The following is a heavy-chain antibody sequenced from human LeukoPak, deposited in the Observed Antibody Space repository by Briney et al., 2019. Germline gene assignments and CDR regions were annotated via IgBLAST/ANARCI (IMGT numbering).Heavy chain of an antibody. CDR2: INAGNGNT. V-gene: IGHV1-3*01. Sequence: ASVKVSCKASGYTFTSYAMHWVRQAPGQRLEWMGWINAGNGNTKYSQKFQGRVTITRDTSASTAYMELSSLRSEDTAVYYCARGTSPSSSWYCYFDYWGQGTLVTVSS. CDR3: ARGTSPSSSWYCYFDY. D-gene: IGHD6-13*01. J-gene: IGHJ4*02. CDR1: GYTFTSYA.